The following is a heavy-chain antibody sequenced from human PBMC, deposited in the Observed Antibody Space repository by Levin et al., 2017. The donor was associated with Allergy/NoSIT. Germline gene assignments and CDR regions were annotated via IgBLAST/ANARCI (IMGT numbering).Heavy chain of an antibody. D-gene: IGHD1-26*01. J-gene: IGHJ4*02. CDR1: GGSISNHY. CDR2: IYYTGST. CDR3: ARGWGYFDY. V-gene: IGHV4-59*11. Sequence: SETLSLTCTVSGGSISNHYWSWIRQPPGKGLEWVGFIYYTGSTNYNPPLKSRVTISVDTSKNQFSLELSSVTAADTAVYYCARGWGYFDYWGQGTLVTVSS.